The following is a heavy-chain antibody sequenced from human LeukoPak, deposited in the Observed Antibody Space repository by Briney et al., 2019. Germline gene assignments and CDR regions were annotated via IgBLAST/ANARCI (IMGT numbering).Heavy chain of an antibody. Sequence: GGSLRLSCVASEFNFFSYGMQWVRQAPGKGLVWVSRIFTDGSTTSYADSVKGRFTISRDNAKNTLYLQMNSLRAEDMAVYYCARELPREVTLDYWGQGTLVTVSP. CDR2: IFTDGSTT. D-gene: IGHD2-21*02. V-gene: IGHV3-74*01. J-gene: IGHJ4*01. CDR1: EFNFFSYG. CDR3: ARELPREVTLDY.